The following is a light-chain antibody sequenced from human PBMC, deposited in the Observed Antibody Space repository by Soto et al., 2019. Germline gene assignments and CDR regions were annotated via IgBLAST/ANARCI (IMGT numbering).Light chain of an antibody. V-gene: IGLV2-14*01. CDR2: DVS. J-gene: IGLJ1*01. CDR3: SSYTSSSTGV. Sequence: QSALTQPASVSGSPGQSITISCTGTSCDVGDYNYVSWYQQHPGKAPKHMIYDVSNRPSGVSNRFSGSKSGNTASLTISGLQAEDEADYYCSSYTSSSTGVFGTGTKVTVL. CDR1: SCDVGDYNY.